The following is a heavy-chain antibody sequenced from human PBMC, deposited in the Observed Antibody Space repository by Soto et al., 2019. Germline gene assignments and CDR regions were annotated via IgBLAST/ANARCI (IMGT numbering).Heavy chain of an antibody. CDR2: ISSTSSYI. D-gene: IGHD6-19*01. V-gene: IGHV3-21*01. Sequence: GGSLRLSCAATGFTFNTYNMNWIRQAPGKGLEWVSSISSTSSYIYYADSVRGRFTIARDNAKNSLFMQMNSLRADDTAVYFCGRDGGSGLGWFDPWGQGALVTVSS. J-gene: IGHJ5*02. CDR3: GRDGGSGLGWFDP. CDR1: GFTFNTYN.